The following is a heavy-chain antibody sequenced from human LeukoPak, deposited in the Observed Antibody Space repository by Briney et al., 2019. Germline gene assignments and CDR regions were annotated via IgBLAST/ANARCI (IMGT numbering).Heavy chain of an antibody. D-gene: IGHD5-18*01. J-gene: IGHJ4*02. CDR3: VRRYNSGPYYFDY. V-gene: IGHV4-59*01. CDR1: GGSIGSYY. CDR2: VYYSGIT. Sequence: PSETLSLTCTVSGGSIGSYYWSWIRQPPGKGLEWIGFVYYSGITSYNPSLKSRVTISVDTSKNHFSLKLTSVTAADTAVYYCVRRYNSGPYYFDYWGQGTLVTVSS.